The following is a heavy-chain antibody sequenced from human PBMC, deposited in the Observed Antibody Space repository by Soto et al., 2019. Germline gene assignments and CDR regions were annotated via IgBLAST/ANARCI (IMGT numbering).Heavy chain of an antibody. CDR3: ARDQGRGYDILTGLNSVYGMDV. CDR2: ISYDGSNK. Sequence: PGGSLRLSCAASGFTFSSYAMHWVRQAPGKGLEWVAVISYDGSNKYYADSVKGRFTISRDNSKNTLYLQMNSLRAEDTAVYYCARDQGRGYDILTGLNSVYGMDVWRQGTTVTVSS. D-gene: IGHD3-9*01. CDR1: GFTFSSYA. J-gene: IGHJ6*02. V-gene: IGHV3-30-3*01.